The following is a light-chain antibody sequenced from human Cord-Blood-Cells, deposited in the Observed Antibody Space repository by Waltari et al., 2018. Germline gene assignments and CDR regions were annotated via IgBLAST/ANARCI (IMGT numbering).Light chain of an antibody. J-gene: IGLJ3*02. Sequence: QSALTQPRSVSGSPGQSVTISCTGTSSDVGGYNYVSWYKQHPGKAPKLMIYDVSKRPSGVPDRFSGSKSGNTASLTISGLQAEDEADYYCCSYAGSYTLMFGGGTKLTVL. V-gene: IGLV2-11*01. CDR3: CSYAGSYTLM. CDR1: SSDVGGYNY. CDR2: DVS.